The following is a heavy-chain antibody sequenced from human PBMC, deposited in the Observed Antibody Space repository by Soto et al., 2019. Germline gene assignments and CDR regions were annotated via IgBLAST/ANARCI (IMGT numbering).Heavy chain of an antibody. CDR1: GGSISSGGYY. V-gene: IGHV4-30-4*08. CDR3: ARAMVYYDSSGSFLPYGMDV. Sequence: SETLSLTCTVSGGSISSGGYYWNWLRQHPGKGLEWIGYIYYSGSTYYNPSLKSRVTISVDTSKNQFSLKLSSVTAADTAVYYCARAMVYYDSSGSFLPYGMDVWGQGTTVTVSS. J-gene: IGHJ6*02. D-gene: IGHD3-22*01. CDR2: IYYSGST.